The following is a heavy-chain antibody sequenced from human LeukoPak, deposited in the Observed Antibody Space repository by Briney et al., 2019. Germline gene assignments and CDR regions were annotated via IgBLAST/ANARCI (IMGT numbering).Heavy chain of an antibody. CDR1: GFTFSSYS. J-gene: IGHJ6*03. V-gene: IGHV3-23*01. D-gene: IGHD3-3*01. CDR2: IIGSGGST. Sequence: GGSLRLSCAASGFTFSSYSMSWVRQAPGKGLEWVSAIIGSGGSTYHADSVKGRFTISRDNAKNSLYLQMNSLRAEDTAVYYCTKIVNYNYDFWSGYYAGAYYYYYMDVWGKGTTVTVSS. CDR3: TKIVNYNYDFWSGYYAGAYYYYYMDV.